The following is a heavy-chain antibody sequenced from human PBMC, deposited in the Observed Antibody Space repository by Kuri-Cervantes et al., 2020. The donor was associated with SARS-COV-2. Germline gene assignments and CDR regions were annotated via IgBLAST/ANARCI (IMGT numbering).Heavy chain of an antibody. D-gene: IGHD4-11*01. CDR1: GYTFTSYG. V-gene: IGHV1-18*01. Sequence: ASVKVSCKASGYTFTSYGISWVRQAPGQGLEWMGWISAYNGNTNYAQKLQGRVTMTTDTSTSTAYMELRSLRSDDTAVYYCARVAGPPDYTYYYYMDVWGKGTTVTVSS. CDR3: ARVAGPPDYTYYYYMDV. CDR2: ISAYNGNT. J-gene: IGHJ6*03.